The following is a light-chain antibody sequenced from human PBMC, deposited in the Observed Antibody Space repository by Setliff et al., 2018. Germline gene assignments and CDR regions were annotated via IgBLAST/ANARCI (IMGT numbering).Light chain of an antibody. CDR1: SSDVGGYNY. CDR3: GSYTSSTTFGA. Sequence: QSALTQPAAVSGSPGQSITISCTGTSSDVGGYNYVSWYQQHPGKAPKLMIYEISKRPSGVSDRFSGSKSGNTASLAISGLQAEDEADYYCGSYTSSTTFGAFGGGTQLTVL. CDR2: EIS. J-gene: IGLJ2*01. V-gene: IGLV2-14*01.